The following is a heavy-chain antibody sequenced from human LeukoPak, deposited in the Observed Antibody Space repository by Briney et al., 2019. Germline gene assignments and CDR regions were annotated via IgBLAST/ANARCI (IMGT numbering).Heavy chain of an antibody. Sequence: PSETLSLTCTVSGGSISSGTYYWSWIRQPAGKGLEWIGRIYTSGRTNYNPSLQSRVTISVDTSKTQFSLKLSSVTAADTAVYYCARDLHDSSGYYSRYYYYYYMDVWGKGTTVTISS. J-gene: IGHJ6*03. D-gene: IGHD3-22*01. CDR3: ARDLHDSSGYYSRYYYYYYMDV. V-gene: IGHV4-61*02. CDR2: IYTSGRT. CDR1: GGSISSGTYY.